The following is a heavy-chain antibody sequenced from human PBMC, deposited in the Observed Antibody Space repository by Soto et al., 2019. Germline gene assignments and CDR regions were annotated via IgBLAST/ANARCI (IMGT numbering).Heavy chain of an antibody. CDR1: GYTFTTSG. CDR3: TRAGASDWNYVSTAS. CDR2: LSAKSGNT. J-gene: IGHJ4*02. Sequence: QLVQSGAEVKKPGASVKVSCKASGYTFTTSGFNWVRPAPGQGLAWMGWLSAKSGNTNYAQKLQGRVTMTTDTSTSTVYMELKSLTSADTAIYYCTRAGASDWNYVSTASWGQGTLVTVSS. D-gene: IGHD1-7*01. V-gene: IGHV1-18*04.